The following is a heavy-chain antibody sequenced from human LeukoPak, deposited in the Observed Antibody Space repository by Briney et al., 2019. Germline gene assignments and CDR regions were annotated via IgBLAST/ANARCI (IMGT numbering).Heavy chain of an antibody. J-gene: IGHJ6*03. Sequence: ASVKVSCKASGYTFTGYYMHWVRQAPGQGLEWMGWINPNSGGTNYAQKFQGRVTMTRDTSISTAYMELSRLRYDDTAVYYCARDFVGWKLSKYMDVWGTGTTVTVSS. CDR2: INPNSGGT. CDR1: GYTFTGYY. D-gene: IGHD4-23*01. CDR3: ARDFVGWKLSKYMDV. V-gene: IGHV1-2*02.